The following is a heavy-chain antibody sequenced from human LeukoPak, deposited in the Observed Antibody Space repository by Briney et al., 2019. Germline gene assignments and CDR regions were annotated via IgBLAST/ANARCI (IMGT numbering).Heavy chain of an antibody. Sequence: SETLSLTCAVSGGSISSGGYSWSWIRQPPGKGLEWIGYIYHSGSTYYNPSLKSRVTISVDRSKNQFSLKLSPVTAADTAVYYCAREAGYYGSGSYYSPSYYFDYWGQGTLVTVSS. V-gene: IGHV4-30-2*01. J-gene: IGHJ4*02. D-gene: IGHD3-10*01. CDR1: GGSISSGGYS. CDR3: AREAGYYGSGSYYSPSYYFDY. CDR2: IYHSGST.